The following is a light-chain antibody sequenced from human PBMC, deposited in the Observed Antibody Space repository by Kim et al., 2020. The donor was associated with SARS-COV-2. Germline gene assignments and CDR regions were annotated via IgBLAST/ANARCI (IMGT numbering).Light chain of an antibody. CDR2: KDS. V-gene: IGLV3-25*03. J-gene: IGLJ2*01. CDR3: QSADSSGTYVV. Sequence: PGQTARITCSGDALPKQYAYWYQQKQGQAPVLVIYKDSERPSGIPERFSGSSSGTTVTLTISGVQAEDEADYYCQSADSSGTYVVFGGGTQLTVL. CDR1: ALPKQY.